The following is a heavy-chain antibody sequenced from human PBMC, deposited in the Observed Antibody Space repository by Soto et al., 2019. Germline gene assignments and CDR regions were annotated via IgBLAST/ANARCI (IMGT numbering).Heavy chain of an antibody. D-gene: IGHD5-18*01. J-gene: IGHJ6*02. CDR1: GYTFTSYG. CDR3: ARDGYSYGYGYYYYGMDV. CDR2: ISAYNGNT. Sequence: ASVKVSCKASGYTFTSYGIGWVRQAPGQGLEWMGWISAYNGNTNYAQKLQGRATMTTDTSTSTAYMELRSLRSDDTAVYYCARDGYSYGYGYYYYGMDVWGQGTTVTVSS. V-gene: IGHV1-18*04.